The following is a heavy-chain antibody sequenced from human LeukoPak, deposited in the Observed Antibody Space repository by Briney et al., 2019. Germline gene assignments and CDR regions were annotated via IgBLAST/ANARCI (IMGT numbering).Heavy chain of an antibody. CDR1: GFTFSSYS. Sequence: GGSLRLSCAASGFTFSSYSMNRVRQAPGKGLEWVSSISSSSSYIYYADSVKGRFTISRDNAKNSLYLQMNSLRAGDTAVYYCARDSRSSPFDYWGQGTLVTVSS. D-gene: IGHD1-26*01. V-gene: IGHV3-21*01. CDR2: ISSSSSYI. CDR3: ARDSRSSPFDY. J-gene: IGHJ4*02.